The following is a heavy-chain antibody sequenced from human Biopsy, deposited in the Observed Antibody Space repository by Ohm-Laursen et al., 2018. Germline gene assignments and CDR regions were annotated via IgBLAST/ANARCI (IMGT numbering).Heavy chain of an antibody. Sequence: TLSLTCTVSGGSVSSGGFYWSWIRQHPGKGLEWIGYIYYSGTTYYNPSLKSLVTISVDTSKNRFSLKLNSVTAAATAVYFCAGRPSGVTRHWYFDLWGRGTLVTVSS. D-gene: IGHD2-8*01. CDR2: IYYSGTT. V-gene: IGHV4-31*01. J-gene: IGHJ2*01. CDR3: AGRPSGVTRHWYFDL. CDR1: GGSVSSGGFY.